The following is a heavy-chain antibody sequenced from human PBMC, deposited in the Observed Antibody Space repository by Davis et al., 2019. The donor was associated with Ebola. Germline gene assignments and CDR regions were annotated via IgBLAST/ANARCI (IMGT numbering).Heavy chain of an antibody. CDR3: ARIDTSTWLNSYYGMDL. Sequence: PGGSLRLSCAASGFSFGSYWMSLVRQAPGKGLEWVANIKQDGSEKYYLDSVKGRFSISRDNAKDSLYLQMDRLRAEDTAVYFCARIDTSTWLNSYYGMDLWGQGTSVTVS. CDR2: IKQDGSEK. D-gene: IGHD6-13*01. CDR1: GFSFGSYW. J-gene: IGHJ6*02. V-gene: IGHV3-7*03.